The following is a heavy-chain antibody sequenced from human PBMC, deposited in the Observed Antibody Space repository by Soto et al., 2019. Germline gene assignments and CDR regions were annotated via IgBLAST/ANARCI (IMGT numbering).Heavy chain of an antibody. V-gene: IGHV3-30*18. CDR3: AKGATVLTRQGFGY. CDR2: ISYDGSFK. J-gene: IGHJ4*02. D-gene: IGHD4-17*01. Sequence: QVQLVESGGGVVQPGRSLRLSCAASGFTFSSYGMHWVRQAPGKGLEWVVVISYDGSFKYYGDSVKGRFTISRDNXXDTLYLQMDSLRAEDTAMYYCAKGATVLTRQGFGYWGQGTLVPVSS. CDR1: GFTFSSYG.